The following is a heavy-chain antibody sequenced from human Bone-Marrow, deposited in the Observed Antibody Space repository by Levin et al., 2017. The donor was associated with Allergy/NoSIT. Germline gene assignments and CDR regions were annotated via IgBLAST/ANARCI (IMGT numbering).Heavy chain of an antibody. D-gene: IGHD1-1*01. CDR2: IGVGGNKT. CDR1: GFPFSSFA. Sequence: GGSLRLSCTASGFPFSSFAMSWVRQTPGRGLEWISGIGVGGNKTYYADSVKGRFTISRDNSKNTLFLHMNSLRAEDTPIYYCYGNWYGAFWGQGTLVTVSS. CDR3: YGNWYGAF. J-gene: IGHJ4*02. V-gene: IGHV3-23*01.